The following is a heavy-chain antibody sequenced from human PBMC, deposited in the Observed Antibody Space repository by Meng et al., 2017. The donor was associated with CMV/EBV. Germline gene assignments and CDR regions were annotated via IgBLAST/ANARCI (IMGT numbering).Heavy chain of an antibody. D-gene: IGHD6-13*01. Sequence: GESLKISCAASGFTVSSNYMSWVRQAPGKGLEWVAVISYDGSNKYYADSVKGRFTISRDNSKNTLYLQMNSLRAEDTAVYYCARGTAAGYYYYYYGMDVWGQGTTVTVSS. CDR1: GFTVSSNY. CDR3: ARGTAAGYYYYYYGMDV. CDR2: ISYDGSNK. V-gene: IGHV3-30-3*01. J-gene: IGHJ6*02.